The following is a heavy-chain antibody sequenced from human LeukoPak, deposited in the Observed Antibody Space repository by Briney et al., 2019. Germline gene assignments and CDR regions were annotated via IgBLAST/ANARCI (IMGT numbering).Heavy chain of an antibody. V-gene: IGHV1-18*01. D-gene: IGHD3-10*01. CDR1: GYTFTNYG. CDR3: ALMLRGVIYHFDS. J-gene: IGHJ4*02. Sequence: ASVNVSCKASGYTFTNYGISWVRQAPGQGLEWMGWISTYNGNTNYAQKLQGRVTMTTDTSTSTAYMELRSLISDDTAVYYCALMLRGVIYHFDSWGQGTLVTVSP. CDR2: ISTYNGNT.